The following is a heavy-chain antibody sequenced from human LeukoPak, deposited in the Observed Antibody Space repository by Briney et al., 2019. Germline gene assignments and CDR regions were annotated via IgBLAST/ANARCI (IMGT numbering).Heavy chain of an antibody. CDR2: VSSSSSDT. CDR1: GFTFTDYY. D-gene: IGHD3-10*01. Sequence: GGSLRLSCAASGFTFTDYYMSWIRQAPGKGLEWLSYVSSSSSDTNYADSVKGRFTISRDNAKNTLYLQMNSLRAEDTAVYYCARDLSYRYYYYGMDVWGQGTTVTVSS. V-gene: IGHV3-11*06. CDR3: ARDLSYRYYYYGMDV. J-gene: IGHJ6*02.